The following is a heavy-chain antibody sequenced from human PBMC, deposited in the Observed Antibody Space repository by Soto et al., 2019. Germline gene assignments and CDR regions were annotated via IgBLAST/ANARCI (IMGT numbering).Heavy chain of an antibody. CDR1: GFTFSSYA. CDR2: ISGSGGST. D-gene: IGHD6-13*01. V-gene: IGHV3-23*01. J-gene: IGHJ3*02. Sequence: GGSLRLSCAASGFTFSSYAMSWVRQAPGKGLEWVSAISGSGGSTYYADSVKGRFTISRDNSKNTLYLQMNSLRTEDTAVYYCAKNIAAAGYAFDIWGQGTMVTVSS. CDR3: AKNIAAAGYAFDI.